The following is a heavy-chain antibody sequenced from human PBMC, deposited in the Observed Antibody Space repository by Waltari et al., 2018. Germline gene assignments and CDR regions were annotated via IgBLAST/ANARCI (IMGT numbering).Heavy chain of an antibody. J-gene: IGHJ4*02. D-gene: IGHD1-26*01. Sequence: QVTLKESGPALVKPTQTLTLTCTFSGFSLSTPGMRVSWIRQPPGKALEWLARIGWDDDKLYSTSLETRLTISKDASKNQVVLTMTNVDPVDTATYYCARNWENSADYWGQGTLVTVSS. CDR1: GFSLSTPGMR. CDR2: IGWDDDK. V-gene: IGHV2-70*04. CDR3: ARNWENSADY.